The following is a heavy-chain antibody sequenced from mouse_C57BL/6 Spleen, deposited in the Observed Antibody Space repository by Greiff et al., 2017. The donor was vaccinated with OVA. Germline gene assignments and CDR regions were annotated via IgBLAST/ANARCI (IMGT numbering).Heavy chain of an antibody. D-gene: IGHD1-1*01. V-gene: IGHV3-6*01. CDR2: ISYDGSN. CDR3: ARALTTVLDY. J-gene: IGHJ2*01. CDR1: GYSITSGYY. Sequence: ESGPGLVKPSQSLSLTCSVTGYSITSGYYWNWIRQFPGNKLEWMGYISYDGSNNYNPSLKNRISITRDTSKNQFFLKLNSVTTEDTATYYCARALTTVLDYWGQGTTLTVSS.